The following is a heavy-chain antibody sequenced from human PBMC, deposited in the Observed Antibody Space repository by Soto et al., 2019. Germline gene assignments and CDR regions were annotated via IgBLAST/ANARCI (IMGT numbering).Heavy chain of an antibody. V-gene: IGHV3-23*01. Sequence: GGSLRLSCAASGFAFSSFAMSWVRQAPGKGLECVSAISDSGVSTYYADSVKGRFIIFRDNSKNTLYLQMDSLRAEDTALYYCAKWGNDWGYYYSGMDVWAQGTTVAVSS. CDR1: GFAFSSFA. CDR3: AKWGNDWGYYYSGMDV. CDR2: ISDSGVST. J-gene: IGHJ6*02. D-gene: IGHD7-27*01.